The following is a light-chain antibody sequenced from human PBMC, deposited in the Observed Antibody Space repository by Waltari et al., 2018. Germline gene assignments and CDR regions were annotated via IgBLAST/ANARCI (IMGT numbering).Light chain of an antibody. CDR1: QSLSNW. J-gene: IGKJ1*01. CDR3: QQYRNLWT. Sequence: DSKMTQHPSTRSASVGDRVTITCRASQSLSNWLAWYQQKPGKAPKFLIYKASTLESGVPSRFSGSGSGTEFTLTISSLQPDDFATYYCQQYRNLWTFGQGTKVEIK. V-gene: IGKV1-5*03. CDR2: KAS.